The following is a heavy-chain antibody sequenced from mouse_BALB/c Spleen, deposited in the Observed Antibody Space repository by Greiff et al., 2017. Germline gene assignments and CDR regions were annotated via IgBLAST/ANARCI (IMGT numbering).Heavy chain of an antibody. D-gene: IGHD3-1*01. Sequence: DVKLVESGGGLVKPGGSLKLSCAASGFTFSDYYMYWVRQTPEKRLEWVATISDGGSYTYYPDSVKGRFTISRDNAKNNLYLQMSSLKSEDTAMYYCARDDRAARATSFAYWGQGTLVTVSA. CDR3: ARDDRAARATSFAY. CDR1: GFTFSDYY. CDR2: ISDGGSYT. V-gene: IGHV5-4*02. J-gene: IGHJ3*01.